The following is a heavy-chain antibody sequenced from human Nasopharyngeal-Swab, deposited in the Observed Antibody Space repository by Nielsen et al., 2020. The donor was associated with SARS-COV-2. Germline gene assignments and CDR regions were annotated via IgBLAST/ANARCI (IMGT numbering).Heavy chain of an antibody. D-gene: IGHD7-27*01. CDR1: GFSFSDSW. Sequence: GESLKISCAVSGFSFSDSWIHWVRQAPGKGLVWVSRINSDGSRTGHADSVKGRFTISRDNAKNTIYLQMNSLRAEDTAVYYCARDFDKTGDWGQGTLVTVSS. V-gene: IGHV3-74*01. CDR2: INSDGSRT. J-gene: IGHJ4*02. CDR3: ARDFDKTGD.